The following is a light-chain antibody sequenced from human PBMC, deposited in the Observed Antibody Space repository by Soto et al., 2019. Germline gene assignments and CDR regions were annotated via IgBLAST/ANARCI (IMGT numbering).Light chain of an antibody. CDR2: DAS. V-gene: IGKV3-11*01. J-gene: IGKJ4*01. CDR3: QQRSDWPST. CDR1: QSVGSY. Sequence: EIVLTQSPATLSLSPGDRATLSCRASQSVGSYLGWYQQRPGQAPRLLIYDASNRATGIPARFSGSGSGTDFTLTLSSLEPEDFLVYYCQQRSDWPSTFGGGTKVEIK.